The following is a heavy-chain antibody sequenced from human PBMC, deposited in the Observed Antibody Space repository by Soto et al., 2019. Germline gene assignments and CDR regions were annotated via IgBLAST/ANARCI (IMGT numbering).Heavy chain of an antibody. CDR3: ARVEGCSSTSCYIPYYYYMDV. V-gene: IGHV1-18*01. CDR1: GYTFTSYG. J-gene: IGHJ6*03. D-gene: IGHD2-2*02. Sequence: ASVKVSCKASGYTFTSYGISWVRQAPGQGLGWMGWISAYNGNTNYAQKLQGRVTMTTDTSTSTAYMELRSLRSDDTAVYYCARVEGCSSTSCYIPYYYYMDVWGKGTTVTVSS. CDR2: ISAYNGNT.